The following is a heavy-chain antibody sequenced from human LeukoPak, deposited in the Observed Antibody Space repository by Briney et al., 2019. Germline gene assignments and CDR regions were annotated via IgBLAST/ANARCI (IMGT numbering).Heavy chain of an antibody. Sequence: GGSLRLSCAASGFTFSSYSMNWVRQAPGKGLEWVSSISSSSSYIYYADSVKGRFTISRDNSKNTLYLQMNSLRAEDTAVYYCAKFKRGSYYVYFDYWGQGTLVTVSS. CDR3: AKFKRGSYYVYFDY. V-gene: IGHV3-21*04. D-gene: IGHD1-26*01. J-gene: IGHJ4*02. CDR1: GFTFSSYS. CDR2: ISSSSSYI.